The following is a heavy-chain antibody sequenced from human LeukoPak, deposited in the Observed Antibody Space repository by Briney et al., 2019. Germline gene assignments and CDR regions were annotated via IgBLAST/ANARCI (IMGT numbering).Heavy chain of an antibody. CDR2: ISSSGNII. V-gene: IGHV3-48*03. J-gene: IGHJ4*02. D-gene: IGHD2-2*01. Sequence: PGGSLRLSCAASGFTFSSYEMNWVRQAPGKGLEWVSYISSSGNIIYYADSVKGRFTISRDDAKNSVFLQMNSLRVEDTAVYYCARRCSSTSCLQYWGQGTLVTVSS. CDR1: GFTFSSYE. CDR3: ARRCSSTSCLQY.